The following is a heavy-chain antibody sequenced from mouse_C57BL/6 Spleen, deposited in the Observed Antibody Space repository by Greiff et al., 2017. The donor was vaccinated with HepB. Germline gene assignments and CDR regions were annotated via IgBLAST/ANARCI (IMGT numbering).Heavy chain of an antibody. D-gene: IGHD1-2*01. CDR2: INPNNGGT. V-gene: IGHV1-26*01. J-gene: IGHJ2*01. CDR3: ARYRLTFFDY. Sequence: EVQLQQSGPELVKPGASVKISCKASGYTFTDYYMNWVKQSHGKSLEWIGDINPNNGGTSYNQKFKGKATLTVDKSSSTAYMELRSLTSEDSAVYYCARYRLTFFDYWGQGTTLTVSS. CDR1: GYTFTDYY.